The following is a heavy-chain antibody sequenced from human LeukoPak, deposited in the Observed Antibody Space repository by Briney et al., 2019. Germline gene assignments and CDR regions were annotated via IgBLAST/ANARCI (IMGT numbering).Heavy chain of an antibody. CDR3: ASPTRRDGYNLDY. CDR2: ISYDGSNK. Sequence: GGSLRLSCAASGFTFSSYAMHWVRQAPGKELEWVAVISYDGSNKYYADSVKGRFTISRDNSKNTLYLQMNSLRAEDTAVYYCASPTRRDGYNLDYWGQGTLVTVSS. J-gene: IGHJ4*02. V-gene: IGHV3-30-3*01. CDR1: GFTFSSYA. D-gene: IGHD5-24*01.